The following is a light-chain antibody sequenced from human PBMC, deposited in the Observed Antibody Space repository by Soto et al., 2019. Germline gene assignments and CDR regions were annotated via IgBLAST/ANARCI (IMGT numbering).Light chain of an antibody. J-gene: IGKJ1*01. CDR3: KQEGSTPVT. Sequence: IVLTQSPGTLSLSPGDRATLSCRASQSVTSSYLASYPQKPCQAPRPLIYGSGIRATCIPDRFSGSGSGTYFLLSSRVQAPEDFAVYYCKQEGSTPVTFCQANTV. CDR1: QSVTSSY. CDR2: GSG. V-gene: IGKV3-20*01.